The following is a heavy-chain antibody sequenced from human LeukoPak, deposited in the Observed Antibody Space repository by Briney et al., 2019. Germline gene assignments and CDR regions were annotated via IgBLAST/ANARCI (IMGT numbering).Heavy chain of an antibody. CDR2: ISWNSGSI. V-gene: IGHV3-9*01. D-gene: IGHD6-19*01. Sequence: GGSLRLSCAASGFTFGDYAMHWVRQAPGKGLEWVSGISWNSGSIGYADSVKGRFTISRDNAKNSLCLQMNSLRAEDTALYYCAKDYGSSGWYGYFDLWGRGTLVTVSS. CDR1: GFTFGDYA. J-gene: IGHJ2*01. CDR3: AKDYGSSGWYGYFDL.